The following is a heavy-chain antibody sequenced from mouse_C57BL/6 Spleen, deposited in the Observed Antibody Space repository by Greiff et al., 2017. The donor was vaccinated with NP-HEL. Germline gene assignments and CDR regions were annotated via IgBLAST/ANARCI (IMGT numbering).Heavy chain of an antibody. CDR3: ARNGVYSAMDY. V-gene: IGHV8-12*01. Sequence: QVTLKESGPGILQSSQTLSLTCSFSGFSLSTSGMGVSWIRQPSGKGLEWLAHIYWDDDKRYNPSLKSRLTISKDTSRNQVFLKITSVDTADTATYYCARNGVYSAMDYWGQGTSVTVSS. J-gene: IGHJ4*01. D-gene: IGHD1-3*01. CDR1: GFSLSTSGMG. CDR2: IYWDDDK.